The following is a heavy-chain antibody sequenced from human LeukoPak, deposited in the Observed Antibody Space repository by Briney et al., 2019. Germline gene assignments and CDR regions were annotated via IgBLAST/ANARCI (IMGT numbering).Heavy chain of an antibody. CDR1: GGTFSSYT. CDR3: ARGAGNYYDSSGSSHDY. D-gene: IGHD3-22*01. J-gene: IGHJ4*02. CDR2: IIPILGIA. V-gene: IGHV1-69*02. Sequence: SVKVSCKASGGTFSSYTISWVRQAPGQGLEWMGRIIPILGIANYAQKFQGRVTITADKSTNTAYMELSSLRSEDTAVYYCARGAGNYYDSSGSSHDYWGQGTLVTVSS.